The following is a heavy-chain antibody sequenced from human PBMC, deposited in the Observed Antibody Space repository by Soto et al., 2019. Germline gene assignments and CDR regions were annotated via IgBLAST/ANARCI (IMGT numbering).Heavy chain of an antibody. D-gene: IGHD3-10*01. V-gene: IGHV1-2*02. Sequence: ASVKVSCKASGYTFTGYYMHWVRQAPGQGLEWMGWINPNSGGTNYAQKFQGRVTMTRDTSISTAYMELSRLRSDDTAVYYCARVRGIEYCYGSGSYYNAHYYGMDVWGQGTTVTVSS. CDR2: INPNSGGT. CDR1: GYTFTGYY. J-gene: IGHJ6*02. CDR3: ARVRGIEYCYGSGSYYNAHYYGMDV.